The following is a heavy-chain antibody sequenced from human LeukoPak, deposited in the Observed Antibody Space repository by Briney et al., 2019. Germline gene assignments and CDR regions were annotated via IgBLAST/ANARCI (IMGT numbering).Heavy chain of an antibody. CDR1: GFTFNNYG. D-gene: IGHD6-19*01. CDR3: ANPRIAVAGSGDY. Sequence: GGSLRLSCAASGFTFNNYGMHWVRQAPGKGLEWVAIISYDGSNTYYADSVKGRFTISRDNSKNTLYLQMNSLRAEDTAVYYCANPRIAVAGSGDYWGQGTLVTVSS. CDR2: ISYDGSNT. J-gene: IGHJ4*02. V-gene: IGHV3-30*18.